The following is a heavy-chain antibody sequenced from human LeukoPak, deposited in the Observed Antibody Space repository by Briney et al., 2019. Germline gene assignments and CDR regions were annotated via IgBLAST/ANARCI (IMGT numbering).Heavy chain of an antibody. CDR3: TRDRPSFRVGGYGY. Sequence: GGSLRLSCAASGFTFKNYWMHWVREAPGKGLVWVSRINTDGGSTSYADSVKGRFTISRDNAKNTLYLQMNSLRAEDTAVYYCTRDRPSFRVGGYGYWGQGTLVTVSS. D-gene: IGHD2-15*01. CDR1: GFTFKNYW. CDR2: INTDGGST. J-gene: IGHJ4*02. V-gene: IGHV3-74*01.